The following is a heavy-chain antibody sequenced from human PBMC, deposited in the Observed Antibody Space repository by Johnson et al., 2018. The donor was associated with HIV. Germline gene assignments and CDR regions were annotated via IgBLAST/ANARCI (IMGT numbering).Heavy chain of an antibody. J-gene: IGHJ3*02. V-gene: IGHV3-23*04. D-gene: IGHD1-26*01. Sequence: VQLVESGGGLVQPGGSLRLSCAASGFTFSSYAMSWVRQAPGKGLEWVSAISGSGGSTYYADSVKGRCTISRDTSNKMLYLQMNSLRVDDTAVYYCAKTYSGSNRDAFDIWGQGTMVTVSS. CDR3: AKTYSGSNRDAFDI. CDR1: GFTFSSYA. CDR2: ISGSGGST.